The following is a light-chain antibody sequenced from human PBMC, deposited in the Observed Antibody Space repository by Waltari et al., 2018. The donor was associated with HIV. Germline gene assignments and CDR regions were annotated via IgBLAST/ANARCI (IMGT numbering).Light chain of an antibody. CDR3: QQCFTSSCT. CDR2: AAS. Sequence: IQMTQSPSSLSASIGESLTITCRASQSIRHYLNWYHKKPGRAPKLLIYAASILPSGVPSMFSGSGSGTDFTLTISRLQPEDSATYFCQQCFTSSCTFGPGTKVDIK. CDR1: QSIRHY. J-gene: IGKJ3*01. V-gene: IGKV1-39*01.